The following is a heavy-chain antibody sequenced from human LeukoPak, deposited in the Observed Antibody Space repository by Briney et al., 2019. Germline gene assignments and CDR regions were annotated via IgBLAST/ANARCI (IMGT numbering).Heavy chain of an antibody. CDR3: ASGFWSGYYNL. Sequence: PSETLSLTCNVFGFSISSDYYWGWIRQPPGEGLEWTATIYHDGSTYYNPSLKSRVIISLDTSKNQFSLKLTYVTAADTAVYYCASGFWSGYYNLWGQGTLVTVSS. V-gene: IGHV4-38-2*02. D-gene: IGHD3-3*01. J-gene: IGHJ4*02. CDR2: IYHDGST. CDR1: GFSISSDYY.